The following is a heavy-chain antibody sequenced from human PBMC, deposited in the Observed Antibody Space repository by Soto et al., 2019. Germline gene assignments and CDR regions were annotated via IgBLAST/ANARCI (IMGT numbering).Heavy chain of an antibody. CDR1: GFTFSSYG. CDR3: AKDGNWNDGYFDY. CDR2: ISYDGSNK. V-gene: IGHV3-30*18. J-gene: IGHJ4*02. Sequence: QVQLVESGGGVVQPGRSLRLSCAASGFTFSSYGMHWVRQAPGKGLEWVAVISYDGSNKYYADSVKGRFTISRDNSKNTLYLQMNSLRAEDTAVYYCAKDGNWNDGYFDYWGRGTLVTVSS. D-gene: IGHD1-1*01.